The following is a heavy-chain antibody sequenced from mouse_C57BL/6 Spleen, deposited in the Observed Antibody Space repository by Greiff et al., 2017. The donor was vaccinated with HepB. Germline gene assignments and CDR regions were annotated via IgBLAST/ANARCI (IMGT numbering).Heavy chain of an antibody. J-gene: IGHJ2*01. CDR3: AREGGTYYVDY. V-gene: IGHV5-4*01. CDR2: ISDGGSYT. Sequence: EVQGVESGGGLVKPGGSLKLSCAASGFTFSSYAMSWVRQTPEKRLEWVATISDGGSYTYYPDNVKGRFTISRDNAKNNLYLQMSHLKFEDTAMYYCAREGGTYYVDYWGQGTTLTVSS. CDR1: GFTFSSYA. D-gene: IGHD4-1*01.